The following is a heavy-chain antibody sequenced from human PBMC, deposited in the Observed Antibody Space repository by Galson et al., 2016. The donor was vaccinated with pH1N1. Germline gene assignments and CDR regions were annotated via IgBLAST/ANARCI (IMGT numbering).Heavy chain of an antibody. V-gene: IGHV3-7*05. D-gene: IGHD3-3*01. J-gene: IGHJ4*02. CDR2: IKQDGSQK. Sequence: SLRLSCAASRFTFSTHWMTWVRQAPGKGLEWVANIKQDGSQKYYVDSVKGRFTISRDNAKNTLYLQMNSLRAEDTAMYYCPREIGGRDSYWGQGTLVTVSS. CDR1: RFTFSTHW. CDR3: PREIGGRDSY.